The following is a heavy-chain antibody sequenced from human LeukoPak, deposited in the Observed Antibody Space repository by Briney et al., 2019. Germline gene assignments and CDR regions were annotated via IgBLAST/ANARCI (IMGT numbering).Heavy chain of an antibody. V-gene: IGHV1-69*04. CDR2: IIPILGIA. J-gene: IGHJ5*02. CDR1: GGTFSSYA. Sequence: SVKVSCKASGGTFSSYAISWVRQAPGQGLEWMGRIIPILGIANYAQKFQGRVTMTRNTSISTAYMELSSLRSEDTAVYYCARGPAGTSGWYNRRNWFDPWGQGTLVTVSS. CDR3: ARGPAGTSGWYNRRNWFDP. D-gene: IGHD6-19*01.